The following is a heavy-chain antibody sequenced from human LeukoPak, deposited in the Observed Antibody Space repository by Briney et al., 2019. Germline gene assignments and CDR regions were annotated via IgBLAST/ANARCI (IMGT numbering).Heavy chain of an antibody. CDR1: GGSISSYY. CDR3: ARDHYDILTGYYRSHYNWFDP. Sequence: SETLSLICTVSGGSISSYYWSWIRQPPGKGLEWIGYIYYSGSTNYNPSLKSRVTISVDTSKNQFSLKLSSVTAADTAVYYCARDHYDILTGYYRSHYNWFDPWGQGTLVTVSS. CDR2: IYYSGST. D-gene: IGHD3-9*01. V-gene: IGHV4-59*01. J-gene: IGHJ5*02.